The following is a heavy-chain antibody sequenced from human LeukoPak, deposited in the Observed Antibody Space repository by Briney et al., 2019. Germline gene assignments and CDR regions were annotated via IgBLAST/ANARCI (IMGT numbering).Heavy chain of an antibody. D-gene: IGHD3-22*01. Sequence: GGSLRLSCAASGFTFSNFGMSWVRQAPGKGLEWVSVISGSGGSTYYADSVKGRFTISRDNSKNTLYLQMNSLRAEDTAVYYCAKTPGITMIVVVNPDAFDIWGQGTMVTVSS. J-gene: IGHJ3*02. V-gene: IGHV3-23*01. CDR1: GFTFSNFG. CDR2: ISGSGGST. CDR3: AKTPGITMIVVVNPDAFDI.